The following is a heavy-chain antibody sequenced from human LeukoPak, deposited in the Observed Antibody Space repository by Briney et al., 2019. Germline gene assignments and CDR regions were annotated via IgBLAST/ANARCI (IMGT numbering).Heavy chain of an antibody. CDR2: INGGGSS. CDR3: AKGQAYNYGDSIDY. D-gene: IGHD5-18*01. V-gene: IGHV3-23*01. CDR1: GFTFNNYA. J-gene: IGHJ4*02. Sequence: PGGSLRLSCAASGFTFNNYAMTWVRQAPGKGLEWDSVINGGGSSYYADSVKGRFTVSRDNSKNTLYLQMNSLRDEDTAVYYCAKGQAYNYGDSIDYWGQGSLVTVSS.